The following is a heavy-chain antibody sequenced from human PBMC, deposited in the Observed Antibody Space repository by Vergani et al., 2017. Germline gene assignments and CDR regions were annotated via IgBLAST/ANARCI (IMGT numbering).Heavy chain of an antibody. D-gene: IGHD3-10*01. V-gene: IGHV1-3*01. CDR3: TRGVIIASYYMDV. CDR2: INAGNGDT. CDR1: GYPFISFA. J-gene: IGHJ6*03. Sequence: QVQLVQSGAEVKQPGASVKVSCKASGYPFISFAIHWVRQAPGQRLEWMGWINAGNGDTKYSQKFQGRVTITRDTSASTAYMELSSLRFEDTDVYYCTRGVIIASYYMDVWGKGTTVTVSS.